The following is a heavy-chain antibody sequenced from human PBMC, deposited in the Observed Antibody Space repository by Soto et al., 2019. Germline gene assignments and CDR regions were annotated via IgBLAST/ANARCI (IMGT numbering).Heavy chain of an antibody. J-gene: IGHJ4*02. CDR3: ARGVSQDIVVVPAAISPGIYYFDY. V-gene: IGHV4-34*01. CDR2: INHSGST. CDR1: GGSFSGYY. D-gene: IGHD2-2*01. Sequence: QVQLQQWGAGLLKPSETLSLTCAVYGGSFSGYYWSWIRQPPGKGLEWIGEINHSGSTNYNPSLRSRVNISVDTSKNQFSLKLSSVTAADTAVYYCARGVSQDIVVVPAAISPGIYYFDYWGQGTLVTVSS.